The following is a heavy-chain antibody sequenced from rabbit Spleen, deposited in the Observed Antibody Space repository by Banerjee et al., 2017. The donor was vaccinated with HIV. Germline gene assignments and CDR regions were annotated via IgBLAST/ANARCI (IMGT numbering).Heavy chain of an antibody. CDR2: IDPVFGIT. CDR1: GFSFSDRDV. D-gene: IGHD8-1*01. Sequence: QEQLEEFGGGLVKPEGSLTLTCKASGFSFSDRDVMCWVRQAPGKGLEWIGYIDPVFGITYYANWVNGRFSISRENAQNTVFLQMTSLTAADTATYFCARDGTGGSYFALWGPGTLVTVS. J-gene: IGHJ4*01. V-gene: IGHV1S47*01. CDR3: ARDGTGGSYFAL.